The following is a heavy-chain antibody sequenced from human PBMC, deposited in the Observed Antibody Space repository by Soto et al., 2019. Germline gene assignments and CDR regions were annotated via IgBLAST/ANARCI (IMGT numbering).Heavy chain of an antibody. Sequence: GGSLRLSCAASEITFSNFYMNWIRQVPGKGLEWVSSIASNGQTFYTDSVKSRFTISRDNAKNSLYLQMNSLRVEDTALYYCVGTHDSLDYWGQGTLVTVSS. CDR2: IASNGQT. CDR1: EITFSNFY. J-gene: IGHJ4*02. V-gene: IGHV3-21*06. CDR3: VGTHDSLDY. D-gene: IGHD7-27*01.